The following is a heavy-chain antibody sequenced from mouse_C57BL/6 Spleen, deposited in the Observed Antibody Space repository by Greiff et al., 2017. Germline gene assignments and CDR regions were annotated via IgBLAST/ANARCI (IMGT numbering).Heavy chain of an antibody. CDR2: IHPNSGST. CDR3: ARGDYGSSYADY. J-gene: IGHJ2*01. D-gene: IGHD1-1*01. V-gene: IGHV1-64*01. CDR1: GYTFTSYW. Sequence: QVQLKQPGAELVKPGASVKLSCKASGYTFTSYWMHWVKQRPGQGLEWIGMIHPNSGSTNYNEKFKSKATLTLDKSSSTAYMQLSSLTSEDSAVYYCARGDYGSSYADYWGQGTTLTVSS.